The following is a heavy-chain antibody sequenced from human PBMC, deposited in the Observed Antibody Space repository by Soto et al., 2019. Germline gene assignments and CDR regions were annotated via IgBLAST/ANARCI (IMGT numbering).Heavy chain of an antibody. CDR3: ARGTEGVGTDY. J-gene: IGHJ4*02. Sequence: PSETLSLTCAVYGGSFSGYYWSWIRQPPGKGLERIGEINHSGSTNYNPSLKSRVTISVDTSKNQFSLKLSSVTAADTAVYYCARGTEGVGTDYWGQGTLVTVSS. CDR1: GGSFSGYY. CDR2: INHSGST. V-gene: IGHV4-34*01. D-gene: IGHD3-10*01.